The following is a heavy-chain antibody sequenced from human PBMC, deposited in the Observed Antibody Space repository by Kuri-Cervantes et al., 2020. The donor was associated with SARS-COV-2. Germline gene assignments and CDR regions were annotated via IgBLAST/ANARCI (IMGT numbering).Heavy chain of an antibody. CDR3: ARGAANYYYMDV. CDR1: GFTFSNYV. CDR2: IRYDGEKE. J-gene: IGHJ6*03. D-gene: IGHD3-16*01. Sequence: GESLKISCVASGFTFSNYVIHWVRQAPGKGLEWVAVIRYDGEKEYYAGSVKGRFTISRDNSKNTVSLHMNSLRAEDTAMYYCARGAANYYYMDVWGKGTTVTVSS. V-gene: IGHV3-33*08.